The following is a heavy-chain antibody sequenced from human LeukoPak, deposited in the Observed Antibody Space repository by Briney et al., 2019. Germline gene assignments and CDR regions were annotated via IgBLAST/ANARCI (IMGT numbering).Heavy chain of an antibody. D-gene: IGHD2-2*01. CDR1: GYTFSNYV. CDR2: ISGYSGNT. CDR3: AKETQLTVSALFDY. V-gene: IGHV1-18*01. Sequence: ASVKVSCKASGYTFSNYVITWVRQAPGQGLEWMGWISGYSGNTNYAQKLQGRVTMTTNTSARTAYMELRSLTSDDTAVYYCAKETQLTVSALFDYWGRGTLVTVPS. J-gene: IGHJ4*02.